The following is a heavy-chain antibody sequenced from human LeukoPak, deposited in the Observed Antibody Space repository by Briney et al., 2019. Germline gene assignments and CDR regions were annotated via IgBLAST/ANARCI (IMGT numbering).Heavy chain of an antibody. Sequence: SQTLSLTCTVSGGSISSGGYYWSWIRQHPGKGLEWIGYIYYSGSTYYNPSLKSRVTISVDTSKNQFSLKLSSVTAADTAVYHCARSLGTLAKPQDYFDYWGQGTLVTVSS. J-gene: IGHJ4*02. CDR1: GGSISSGGYY. D-gene: IGHD1-1*01. CDR3: ARSLGTLAKPQDYFDY. V-gene: IGHV4-31*03. CDR2: IYYSGST.